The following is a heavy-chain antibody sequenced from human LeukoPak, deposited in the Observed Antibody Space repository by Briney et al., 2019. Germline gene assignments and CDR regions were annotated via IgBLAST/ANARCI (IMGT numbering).Heavy chain of an antibody. CDR3: ARYYDFWSGIDY. CDR1: GGSISSYY. Sequence: SETLSLTCTVSGGSISSYYRSWIRQPPGKGLEWIGYIYYSGSTNYNPSLKSRVTISVDTSKNQFSLKLSSVTAADTAVYYCARYYDFWSGIDYWGQGTLVTVSS. V-gene: IGHV4-59*01. CDR2: IYYSGST. D-gene: IGHD3-3*01. J-gene: IGHJ4*02.